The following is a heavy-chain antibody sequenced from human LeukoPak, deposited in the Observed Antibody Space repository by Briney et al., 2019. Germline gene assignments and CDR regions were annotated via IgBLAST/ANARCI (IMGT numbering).Heavy chain of an antibody. D-gene: IGHD3-22*01. J-gene: IGHJ5*02. V-gene: IGHV1-2*02. CDR2: INPNSGGT. CDR3: ARCPVDGRDSSGRRWFDP. Sequence: ASVKVSCKASGYTFTGYYMHWVRQAPGQGLEWMGWINPNSGGTNYAQKFQGRVTMTRDTSISTAYMELSRLRSDDTAVYYCARCPVDGRDSSGRRWFDPWGQGTLVTVSS. CDR1: GYTFTGYY.